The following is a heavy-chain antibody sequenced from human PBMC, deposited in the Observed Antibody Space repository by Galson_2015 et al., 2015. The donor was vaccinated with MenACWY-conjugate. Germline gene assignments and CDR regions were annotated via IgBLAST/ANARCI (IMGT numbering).Heavy chain of an antibody. D-gene: IGHD6-13*01. CDR1: GGSISSPSYF. Sequence: ETLSLTCTVYGGSISSPSYFWGWIGQPPGKGLEWIGSIYYSGNTYYKPPLESRVTISVDTSNNQFSLKLSVVTAADTAVYYCARHVRGIAAAGSSLEGGRQDYWGQGTSVTVSS. J-gene: IGHJ4*02. V-gene: IGHV4-39*01. CDR3: ARHVRGIAAAGSSLEGGRQDY. CDR2: IYYSGNT.